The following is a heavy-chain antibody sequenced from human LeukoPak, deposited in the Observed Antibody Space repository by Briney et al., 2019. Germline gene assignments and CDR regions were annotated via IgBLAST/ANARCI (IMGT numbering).Heavy chain of an antibody. CDR3: AREDGSGSYYIGMIDY. D-gene: IGHD3-10*01. CDR1: GFTFSSHS. J-gene: IGHJ4*02. V-gene: IGHV3-21*01. CDR2: ISSSSSYI. Sequence: GGSLRLSCAASGFTFSSHSMNWVRQAPGKGLEWVSSISSSSSYIYYADSVKGQFTISRDNAKNSLYLQMNSLRAEDTAVYYCAREDGSGSYYIGMIDYWGQGTLVTVSS.